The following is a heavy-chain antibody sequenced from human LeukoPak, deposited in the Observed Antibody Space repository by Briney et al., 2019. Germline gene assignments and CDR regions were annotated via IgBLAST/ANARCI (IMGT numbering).Heavy chain of an antibody. V-gene: IGHV1-18*01. CDR3: ARRGDYGGNSDEWFDP. Sequence: ASVKVSCKASGYTFTSNAISWVRQAPGQGLEWMGWISTYNGNTNYAQKLQGRVTMTTDTSTSTAYMELRSLRSDDTAVYYCARRGDYGGNSDEWFDPWGQGTLVTVSS. CDR1: GYTFTSNA. J-gene: IGHJ5*02. D-gene: IGHD4-23*01. CDR2: ISTYNGNT.